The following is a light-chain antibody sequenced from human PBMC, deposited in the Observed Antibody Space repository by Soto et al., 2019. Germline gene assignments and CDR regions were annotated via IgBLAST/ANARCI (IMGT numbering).Light chain of an antibody. Sequence: QSVLTHPPSSSGTPGQRVTISCSGRSANIGNNYVCWYHQLPGTAPKLLIYSNDQRPSGVPDRFSGSKSGTSASLAISGLRSEDEGDYYCVSWDDGLSGLVFGTGTKVTVL. CDR2: SND. V-gene: IGLV1-47*02. CDR3: VSWDDGLSGLV. J-gene: IGLJ1*01. CDR1: SANIGNNY.